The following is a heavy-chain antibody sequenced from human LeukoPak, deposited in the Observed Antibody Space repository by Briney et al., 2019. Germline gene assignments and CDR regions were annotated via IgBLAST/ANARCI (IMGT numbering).Heavy chain of an antibody. CDR2: INTNTGNP. D-gene: IGHD1-26*01. Sequence: ASVKVSCKASGYSFNSQGMNWVRQAPGQGLEWMGWINTNTGNPTYAQGFTGRFVFSLDTSVSTAYLQISSLKAEDTAVYYCARVRVGATDYFDYWGQGTLVTVSS. CDR1: GYSFNSQG. CDR3: ARVRVGATDYFDY. J-gene: IGHJ4*02. V-gene: IGHV7-4-1*02.